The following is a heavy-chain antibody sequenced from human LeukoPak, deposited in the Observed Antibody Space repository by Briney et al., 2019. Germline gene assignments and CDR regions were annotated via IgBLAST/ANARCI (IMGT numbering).Heavy chain of an antibody. V-gene: IGHV3-23*01. CDR1: GFTFSNYA. CDR2: ISGIGSNI. J-gene: IGHJ4*02. Sequence: GGSQRLSCAASGFTFSNYAMTWVRQAPGKGLEWVSSISGIGSNIYYADSVKGRFTISRGNSKNTLHVQMNSLRAEDTAIYYCATNRDGYNYWGQGTLVTVSS. D-gene: IGHD5-24*01. CDR3: ATNRDGYNY.